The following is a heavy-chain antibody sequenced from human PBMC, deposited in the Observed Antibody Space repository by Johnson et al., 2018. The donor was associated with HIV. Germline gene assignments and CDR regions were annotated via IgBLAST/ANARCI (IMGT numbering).Heavy chain of an antibody. Sequence: QVQLVESGGGVVQPGRSRRLSCAASGFTFSSYAMHWVRQAPGKGLEWVAVISYDGSNKYYADSVKGRFTISRDNSKNTLYLQMNSLRAEDTAVYYCAREEGVGDDYGGKSAFDIWGQGTMVTVSS. V-gene: IGHV3-30-3*01. CDR2: ISYDGSNK. D-gene: IGHD4-23*01. J-gene: IGHJ3*02. CDR1: GFTFSSYA. CDR3: AREEGVGDDYGGKSAFDI.